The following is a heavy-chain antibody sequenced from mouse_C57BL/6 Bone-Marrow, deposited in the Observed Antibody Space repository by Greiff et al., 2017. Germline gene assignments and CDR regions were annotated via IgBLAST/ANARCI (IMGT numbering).Heavy chain of an antibody. CDR1: GFTFSDYG. CDR2: ISSGSSTI. Sequence: EVKLVESGGGLVKPGGSLKLSCAASGFTFSDYGMHWVRQAPEKGLEWVAYISSGSSTIYYADTVKGRFTISRDNAKNTMFLQMTSLRSADTAMYYCARGGFDYWGQGTTLTVSS. CDR3: ARGGFDY. J-gene: IGHJ2*01. V-gene: IGHV5-17*01.